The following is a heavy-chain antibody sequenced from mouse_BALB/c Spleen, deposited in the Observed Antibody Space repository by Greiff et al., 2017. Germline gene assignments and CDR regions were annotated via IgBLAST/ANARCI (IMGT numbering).Heavy chain of an antibody. J-gene: IGHJ2*01. CDR3: TRHGDFDY. V-gene: IGHV5-6-4*01. Sequence: DVMLVESGGGLVKPGGSLKLSCAASGFSFSSYTMSWVRQTPEKRLEWVATISSGGSYTYYPDSVKGRFTISRDNAKNTLYLQMSSLKSEDTAMYYCTRHGDFDYWGQGTTLTVSS. CDR1: GFSFSSYT. CDR2: ISSGGSYT.